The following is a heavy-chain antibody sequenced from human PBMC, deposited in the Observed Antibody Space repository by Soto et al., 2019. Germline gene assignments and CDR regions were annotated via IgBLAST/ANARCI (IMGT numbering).Heavy chain of an antibody. D-gene: IGHD2-2*01. CDR3: AKARCSTTNCYVPDY. J-gene: IGHJ4*02. Sequence: EVPLLESGGGLVQPGGSLRLSCAASGFTFSTYTMSWVRQAPGKGLEWVSVISGSGGSPSYADSVQGRFTVSRDNPKNTLYLQMNSLRAEDTAMYYCAKARCSTTNCYVPDYWGQGTLVTVSS. V-gene: IGHV3-23*01. CDR2: ISGSGGSP. CDR1: GFTFSTYT.